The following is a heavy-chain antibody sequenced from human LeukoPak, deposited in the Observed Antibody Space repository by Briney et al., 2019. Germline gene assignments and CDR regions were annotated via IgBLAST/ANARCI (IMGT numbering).Heavy chain of an antibody. J-gene: IGHJ4*02. D-gene: IGHD2-2*01. V-gene: IGHV1-69*05. CDR3: AKIPRGTSCYFDY. CDR1: GGTFSSYA. Sequence: ASVKVSCKASGGTFSSYAISWVRQAPGQGLEWMGGIIPIFGTANYAQKFQGRVTITTDESTSTAYMELSSLRSEDTAVYYCAKIPRGTSCYFDYWGQGTLVTVSS. CDR2: IIPIFGTA.